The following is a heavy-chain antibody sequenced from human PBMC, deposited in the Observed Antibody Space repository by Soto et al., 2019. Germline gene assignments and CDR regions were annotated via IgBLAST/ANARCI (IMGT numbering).Heavy chain of an antibody. Sequence: GGCRILSCVVSGFTFNSCKMDWVRQAPGKGLEWVSSLSSTSSYIYYTDSVKGRFTISRDNAKNSLFLQMNSLRAEETAIYYCVSDGSGIYAFIDYWGQGTLVTVSS. D-gene: IGHD3-10*01. J-gene: IGHJ4*02. CDR1: GFTFNSCK. CDR2: LSSTSSYI. V-gene: IGHV3-21*01. CDR3: VSDGSGIYAFIDY.